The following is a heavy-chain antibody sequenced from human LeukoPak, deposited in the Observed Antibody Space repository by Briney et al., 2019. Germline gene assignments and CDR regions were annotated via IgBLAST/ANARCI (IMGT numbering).Heavy chain of an antibody. CDR2: ISYDGSNK. Sequence: GGSLRLSCAASGFTFSSYAIHWVRQAPGKGLEWVAVISYDGSNKYYADSVKGRFTISRDNAKNSLYLQMNSLRAEDTAVYYCARDQVRWYLGGQYNWFDPWGQGTLVTVSS. V-gene: IGHV3-30-3*01. D-gene: IGHD6-13*01. J-gene: IGHJ5*02. CDR1: GFTFSSYA. CDR3: ARDQVRWYLGGQYNWFDP.